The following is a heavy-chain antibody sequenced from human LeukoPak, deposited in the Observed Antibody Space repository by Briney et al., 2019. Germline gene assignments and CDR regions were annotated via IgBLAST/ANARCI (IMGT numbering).Heavy chain of an antibody. Sequence: SVKVSCKASGGTFSSYAISWVRQAPGQRLEWMGGIIPIFGTANYAQKFQGRVTITADESTSTAYMELSSLRSEDTAVYYCARDLGLERPEYYYYYYGMDVWGQGTTVTVSS. CDR2: IIPIFGTA. J-gene: IGHJ6*02. D-gene: IGHD1-1*01. V-gene: IGHV1-69*13. CDR3: ARDLGLERPEYYYYYYGMDV. CDR1: GGTFSSYA.